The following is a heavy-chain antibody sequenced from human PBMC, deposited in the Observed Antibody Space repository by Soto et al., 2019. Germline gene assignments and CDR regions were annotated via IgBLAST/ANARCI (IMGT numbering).Heavy chain of an antibody. CDR1: GGSISSSSYY. CDR2: IYYSGST. D-gene: IGHD6-13*01. J-gene: IGHJ5*02. CDR3: ARHIAVTAVGDWFDP. Sequence: SETLSLTCTVSGGSISSSSYYWGWIRQPPGKGLEWIGSIYYSGSTYYNPSLKSRVTISVDTSKNQFSLKLSSVTTADTAVYYCARHIAVTAVGDWFDPWGQGTLVTVS. V-gene: IGHV4-39*01.